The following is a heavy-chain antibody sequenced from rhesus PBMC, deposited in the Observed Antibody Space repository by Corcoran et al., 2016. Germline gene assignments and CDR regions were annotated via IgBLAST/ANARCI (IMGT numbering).Heavy chain of an antibody. J-gene: IGHJ1*01. CDR2: IGGSSGST. Sequence: QVQLQESGPGLVKPSETLSLTCAVSGYSISSGFGWSWIRQPHGKGREWFGYIGGSSGSTNYNPSLKSRVTISKDTSKNQFSLKLSSVTAADTAVYYCARPSSGWYGSFEFWGQGALVTVSS. D-gene: IGHD6-31*01. V-gene: IGHV4-127*01. CDR3: ARPSSGWYGSFEF. CDR1: GYSISSGFG.